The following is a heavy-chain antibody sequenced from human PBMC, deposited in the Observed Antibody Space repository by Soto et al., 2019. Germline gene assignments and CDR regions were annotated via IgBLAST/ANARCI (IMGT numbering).Heavy chain of an antibody. Sequence: EVQLLESGGGLVQPGGSLRLSCAVSGFTFSSHAMSWVRQAPGKGLECVSSITGSGGSTYYADSVKGRFTISRDKSKKTEYLQMSRVRGEDTAVYYCAKDLQFSGWLSAQTFDYWGQGTEVTVSS. CDR2: ITGSGGST. CDR1: GFTFSSHA. J-gene: IGHJ4*02. CDR3: AKDLQFSGWLSAQTFDY. D-gene: IGHD6-19*01. V-gene: IGHV3-23*01.